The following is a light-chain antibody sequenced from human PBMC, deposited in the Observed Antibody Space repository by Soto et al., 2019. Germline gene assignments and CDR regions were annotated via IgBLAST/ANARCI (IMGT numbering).Light chain of an antibody. CDR3: SSYTPSTTYV. Sequence: QSVLTQPASVSGSPGQSIAISCTGTSSDVGAYNYVSWFQQHPGKAPKLIIYDVGSRPSGVSNRFSGSKSGNTASLTISVLQAEDEADYFCSSYTPSTTYVFGPGTKVTVL. CDR2: DVG. V-gene: IGLV2-14*03. CDR1: SSDVGAYNY. J-gene: IGLJ1*01.